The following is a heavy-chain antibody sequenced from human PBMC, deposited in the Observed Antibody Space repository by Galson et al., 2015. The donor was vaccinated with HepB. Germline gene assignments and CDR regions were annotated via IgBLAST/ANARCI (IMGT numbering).Heavy chain of an antibody. CDR2: ISSSSSYI. Sequence: SLRLSCAASGFTFSSYSMNWVRQAPGKGLEWVSSISSSSSYIYYADSVKGRFTISRDNAKNSLYLQMNSLRAEDTAVYCCAKSAGAVADYWGQGTLVTVSS. CDR1: GFTFSSYS. D-gene: IGHD6-19*01. V-gene: IGHV3-21*01. J-gene: IGHJ4*02. CDR3: AKSAGAVADY.